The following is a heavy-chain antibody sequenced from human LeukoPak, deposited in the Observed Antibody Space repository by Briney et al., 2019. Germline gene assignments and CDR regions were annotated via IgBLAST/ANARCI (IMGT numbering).Heavy chain of an antibody. D-gene: IGHD3-16*01. Sequence: GGTLRLSCAASGFTFSSYGMSWVRQAPRKGLEWVSSISGSGGGTYYADSVKGRFTISRDNSKNTLYLQMNSLRAEDTAVYYCAKGGRWFDPWGQGTLVTVSS. V-gene: IGHV3-23*01. CDR1: GFTFSSYG. CDR3: AKGGRWFDP. J-gene: IGHJ5*02. CDR2: ISGSGGGT.